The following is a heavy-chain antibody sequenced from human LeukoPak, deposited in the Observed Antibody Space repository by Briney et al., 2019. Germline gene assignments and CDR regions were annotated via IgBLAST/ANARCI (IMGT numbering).Heavy chain of an antibody. CDR3: ARAEVPAAIKSGAFDI. D-gene: IGHD2-2*01. CDR1: GFTFSSYG. Sequence: GRSLRLSCAASGFTFSSYGMHWVRQAPGKGLEWVAVIWNDGINKYYADSVKARFTISRDNSKNTLYLQMNSLRAEDTAVYYCARAEVPAAIKSGAFDIWGQGIMVTVSS. CDR2: IWNDGINK. V-gene: IGHV3-33*01. J-gene: IGHJ3*02.